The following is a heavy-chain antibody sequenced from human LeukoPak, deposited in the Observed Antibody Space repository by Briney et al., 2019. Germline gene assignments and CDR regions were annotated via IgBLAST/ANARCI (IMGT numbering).Heavy chain of an antibody. D-gene: IGHD6-13*01. V-gene: IGHV3-74*03. CDR3: TRDVSQSSSWYGEFDY. CDR2: INSDGSST. CDR1: GFSFSNHW. Sequence: GGSLRLSCAASGFSFSNHWMHWVRQVPGKGLVWVSRINSDGSSTTCADSVKGRFTISRDNAKNTLYLQMNSLRDEDTAVYYCTRDVSQSSSWYGEFDYWGQGPQVTVSS. J-gene: IGHJ4*02.